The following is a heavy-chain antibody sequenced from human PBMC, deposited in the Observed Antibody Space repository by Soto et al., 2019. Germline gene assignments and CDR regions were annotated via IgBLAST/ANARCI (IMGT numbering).Heavy chain of an antibody. Sequence: QVQLQESGPGLVKPSQTLSLTCTVSGGSISSGGYYWSWIRQHPGKGLEWIGYFYYNGSTYYNPSLTSRVTVPVDTAKHHFSLELSSVTAAHTAVFYCAREPVIWGQGTLVTASS. D-gene: IGHD3-10*01. CDR3: AREPVI. CDR1: GGSISSGGYY. J-gene: IGHJ4*02. V-gene: IGHV4-31*03. CDR2: FYYNGST.